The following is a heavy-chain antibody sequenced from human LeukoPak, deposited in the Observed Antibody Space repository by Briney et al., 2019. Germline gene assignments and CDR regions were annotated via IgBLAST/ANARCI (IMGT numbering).Heavy chain of an antibody. CDR1: GGSFNSYY. V-gene: IGHV4-4*08. Sequence: SETLSLTCTVSGGSFNSYYWSWIRQPPGKGLEWIGYIYYSGSTNYNPSLKSRVTISVDTSKNQFSLKLSSVTAADTAVYYCARDRDYGGNYYYYYMDVWGKGTTVTVSS. J-gene: IGHJ6*03. CDR2: IYYSGST. D-gene: IGHD4-23*01. CDR3: ARDRDYGGNYYYYYMDV.